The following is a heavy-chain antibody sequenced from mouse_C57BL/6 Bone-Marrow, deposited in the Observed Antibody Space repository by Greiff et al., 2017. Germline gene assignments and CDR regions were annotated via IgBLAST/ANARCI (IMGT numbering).Heavy chain of an antibody. CDR2: IWTGGGT. Sequence: VMLVESGPGLVAPSQSLSITCTVSGFSLTSYALSWVRQPPGKGLEWLGVIWTGGGTNYNSALKSRLSISKDNSKSQVFLKMNSLQTDDTARYYCARIFELGRYYFDYWGQGTTLTVSS. CDR1: GFSLTSYA. D-gene: IGHD4-1*01. V-gene: IGHV2-9-1*01. J-gene: IGHJ2*01. CDR3: ARIFELGRYYFDY.